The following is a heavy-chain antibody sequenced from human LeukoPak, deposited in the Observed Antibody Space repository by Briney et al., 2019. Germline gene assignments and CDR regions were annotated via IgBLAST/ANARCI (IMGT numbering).Heavy chain of an antibody. CDR2: IYSGGST. D-gene: IGHD6-19*01. Sequence: GGSLRLSCAASGFTVSSNYMSWVRQAPGKGLEWVSDIYSGGSTYYADSVKGRFTISRDNSKNTLYLQMNSLRAEDTAVYYCAGEWPIAVAGPRGDYWGQGTLVTVSS. CDR1: GFTVSSNY. CDR3: AGEWPIAVAGPRGDY. V-gene: IGHV3-66*01. J-gene: IGHJ4*02.